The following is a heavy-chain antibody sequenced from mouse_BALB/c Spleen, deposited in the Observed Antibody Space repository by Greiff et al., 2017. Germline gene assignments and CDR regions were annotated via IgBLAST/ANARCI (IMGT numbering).Heavy chain of an antibody. Sequence: QVQLKESGPELVRPGVSVKISCKGSGYTFTDYAMHWVKQSHAKSLEWIGVISTYYGNTNYNQKFKGKATMTVDKSSSTAYMELARLTSEDSAIYYCARSEREIRDYFDDWGQGTTLTVSS. D-gene: IGHD3-2*02. CDR2: ISTYYGNT. J-gene: IGHJ2*01. V-gene: IGHV1-67*01. CDR1: GYTFTDYA. CDR3: ARSEREIRDYFDD.